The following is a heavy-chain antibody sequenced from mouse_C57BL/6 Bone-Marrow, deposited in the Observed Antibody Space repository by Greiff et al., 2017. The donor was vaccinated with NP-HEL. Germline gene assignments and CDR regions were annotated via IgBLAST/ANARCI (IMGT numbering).Heavy chain of an antibody. Sequence: EVQLQQSGTVLARPGASVKMSCKTSGYTFTSYWMHWVKQRPGQGLEWIGAIYPGNSDTSYNQKFKGKAKLTAVTSASTAYMELSSLTNEDSAVYYCTSYDYGKAWFAYWGQGTLVTVSA. CDR1: GYTFTSYW. CDR3: TSYDYGKAWFAY. D-gene: IGHD2-4*01. V-gene: IGHV1-5*01. CDR2: IYPGNSDT. J-gene: IGHJ3*01.